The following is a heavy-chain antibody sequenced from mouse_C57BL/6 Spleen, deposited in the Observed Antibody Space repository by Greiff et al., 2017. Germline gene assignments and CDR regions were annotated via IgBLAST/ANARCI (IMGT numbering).Heavy chain of an antibody. D-gene: IGHD1-1*01. CDR2: IRSKSSNYAT. Sequence: VQLMQSGGGLVQPKGSLKLSCAASGFTFNTYAMHWVRPAPGKGLEWVARIRSKSSNYATFYADSVKDRFTISRDDSQSMLYLQMNNLKTEDTAMYYCVRDGSSSGYFDFWGTGTTVTVSS. V-gene: IGHV10-3*01. CDR1: GFTFNTYA. J-gene: IGHJ1*03. CDR3: VRDGSSSGYFDF.